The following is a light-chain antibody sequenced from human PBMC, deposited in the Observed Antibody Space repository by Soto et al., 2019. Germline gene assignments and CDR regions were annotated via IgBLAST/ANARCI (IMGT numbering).Light chain of an antibody. CDR2: KAS. J-gene: IGKJ2*01. CDR3: HRHDSYSPYT. Sequence: DIQMTQFPPTLSASIGDRVTITCRASQTISSSLAWYQQKPGKAPKLLIYKASTLETGVPSRSSGSGPGPELTLPISGLQPDGFAAHSCHRHDSYSPYTFGQGTRLEL. V-gene: IGKV1-5*03. CDR1: QTISSS.